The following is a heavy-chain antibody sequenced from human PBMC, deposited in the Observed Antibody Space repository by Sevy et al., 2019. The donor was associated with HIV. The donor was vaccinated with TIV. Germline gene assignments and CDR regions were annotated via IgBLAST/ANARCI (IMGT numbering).Heavy chain of an antibody. CDR3: ARETMVRGVISY. CDR2: ISSSSSYI. D-gene: IGHD3-10*01. V-gene: IGHV3-21*01. J-gene: IGHJ4*02. Sequence: GGSLRHSCAASGFTFSSYSMNWVRQAPGKGLEWVSSISSSSSYIYYADSVKGRFTISRDNAKNSLYLQMNSLRAEDTAVYYCARETMVRGVISYWGQGTLVTVSS. CDR1: GFTFSSYS.